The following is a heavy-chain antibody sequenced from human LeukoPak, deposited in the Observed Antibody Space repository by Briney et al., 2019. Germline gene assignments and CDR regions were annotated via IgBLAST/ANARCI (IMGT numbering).Heavy chain of an antibody. D-gene: IGHD6-6*01. CDR3: ARLPHPPSSIAARTPP. CDR2: IYYSGST. CDR1: GDSFSSTTYY. V-gene: IGHV4-61*01. Sequence: SETLSLTCTVSGDSFSSTTYYWSWIRQPPGKGLEWIGYIYYSGSTNYNPSLKSRVTISVDTSKNQFSLKLSSVTAADTAVYYCARLPHPPSSIAARTPPWGQGTLVTVSS. J-gene: IGHJ5*02.